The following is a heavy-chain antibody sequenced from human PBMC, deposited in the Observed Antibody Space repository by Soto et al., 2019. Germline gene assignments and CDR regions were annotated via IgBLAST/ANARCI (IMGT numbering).Heavy chain of an antibody. CDR2: TYYRSKWYN. CDR3: AREPNASPYFDY. CDR1: GYSVSSNSAA. Sequence: XQTLSLPCAISGYSVSSNSAAWNLIRQSPSRGLEWLGRTYYRSKWYNDYAVSVKSRITINPDTSKNQFSLQLNSVTPEDTAVYYCAREPNASPYFDYWGQGTLVTVSS. J-gene: IGHJ4*02. V-gene: IGHV6-1*01. D-gene: IGHD6-6*01.